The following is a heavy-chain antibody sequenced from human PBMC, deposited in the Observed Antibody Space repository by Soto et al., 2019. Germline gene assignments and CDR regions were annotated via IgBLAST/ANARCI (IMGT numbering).Heavy chain of an antibody. CDR2: TSFDGSTK. D-gene: IGHD3-3*02. Sequence: QVQLVESGGGVVQPGGSLTLSCGASGFTFRNHALHWVRQAPGKGLEWVAVTSFDGSTKFYADSVKGRFTISRDNSNNTLFLHMNSRRGEDTALYYCARDIEARVLIFGVVVVGKFEHWGLGTLVAVSS. J-gene: IGHJ1*01. CDR1: GFTFRNHA. CDR3: ARDIEARVLIFGVVVVGKFEH. V-gene: IGHV3-30*04.